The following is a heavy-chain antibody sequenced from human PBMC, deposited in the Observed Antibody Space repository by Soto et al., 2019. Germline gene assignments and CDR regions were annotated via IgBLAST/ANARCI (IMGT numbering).Heavy chain of an antibody. D-gene: IGHD1-26*01. CDR2: IYHSGST. CDR3: ARADSGSYYRPFYFDY. Sequence: SETLSLTCAVSGGSISSSNWWSWVRQPPGKGLEWIGEIYHSGSTNYNPSLKSRVTISVDKSKNQFSLKLSSVTAADTAVYYCARADSGSYYRPFYFDYWGQGALVTVSS. CDR1: GGSISSSNW. V-gene: IGHV4-4*02. J-gene: IGHJ4*02.